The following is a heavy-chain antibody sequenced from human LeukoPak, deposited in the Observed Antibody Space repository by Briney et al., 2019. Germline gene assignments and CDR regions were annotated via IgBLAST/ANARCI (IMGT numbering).Heavy chain of an antibody. V-gene: IGHV1-8*01. J-gene: IGHJ3*02. Sequence: ASVKVSCKASGCTFTSYDINWVRQATGQGLEWMGWMNPNSGNTGYAQKFQGRVTMTRNTSISTAYMELSSLRSEDTAVYYCARGAGDSDAFDIWGQGTMVTVSS. D-gene: IGHD3-16*01. CDR1: GCTFTSYD. CDR3: ARGAGDSDAFDI. CDR2: MNPNSGNT.